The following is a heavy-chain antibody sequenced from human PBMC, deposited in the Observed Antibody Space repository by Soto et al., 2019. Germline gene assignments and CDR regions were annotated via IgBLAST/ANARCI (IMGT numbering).Heavy chain of an antibody. CDR1: GGTFSSYA. D-gene: IGHD3-3*01. CDR3: ASLVYDFWSGYSFYYFDY. CDR2: IIPIFGTA. J-gene: IGHJ4*02. Sequence: ASVKVSCKASGGTFSSYAISWVRQAPGQGLEWMGGIIPIFGTANYAQKFQGRVTITADESTSTAYMELSSLRSEDTAVYYCASLVYDFWSGYSFYYFDYWGQGTLVTVSS. V-gene: IGHV1-69*13.